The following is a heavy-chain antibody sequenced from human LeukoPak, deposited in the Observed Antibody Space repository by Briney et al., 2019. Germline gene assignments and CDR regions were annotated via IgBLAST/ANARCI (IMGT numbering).Heavy chain of an antibody. CDR3: ARSVLMVYAPL. V-gene: IGHV3-74*01. CDR1: GFTFSSYW. J-gene: IGHJ4*02. CDR2: INSDGSST. D-gene: IGHD2-8*01. Sequence: GGSLRLSCAASGFTFSSYWMHWVRQAPGKGLVWVSRINSDGSSTSYADSVKGRFTISRDNAKNTLYLQMNSLRAEDTAVYYCARSVLMVYAPLWGQGTLVTVSS.